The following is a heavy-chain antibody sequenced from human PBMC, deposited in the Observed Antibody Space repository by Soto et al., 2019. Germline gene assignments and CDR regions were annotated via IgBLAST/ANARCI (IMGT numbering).Heavy chain of an antibody. D-gene: IGHD3-3*01. CDR2: VYSSGRT. V-gene: IGHV4-59*01. CDR1: GGSFSDNY. Sequence: QVQLQQSGPGLVRPSETLSLTCTVSGGSFSDNYWNWLRQSPGKVLEWIGDVYSSGRTNYNPSFGSRVTMSIDTAKNQFSLKLTSVTAADTAVYYCARTRRDTIFGVVIFGWFDPWGQGARVIVSS. J-gene: IGHJ5*02. CDR3: ARTRRDTIFGVVIFGWFDP.